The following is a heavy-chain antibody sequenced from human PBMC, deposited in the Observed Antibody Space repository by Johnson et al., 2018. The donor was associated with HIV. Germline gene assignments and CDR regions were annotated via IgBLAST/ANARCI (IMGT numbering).Heavy chain of an antibody. CDR2: IRSKTYGGTT. CDR3: TRGGYYYISGYPWAFDI. Sequence: VQLVESGGGLVQPGGSLRLSCTASGFTFGDYAMSWFRQAPGKGLEGVGFIRSKTYGGTTEYAASVKGRFIISRDDSKTIAYLQMNSLKTEDTAVYYCTRGGYYYISGYPWAFDIWGQGTMVTVSS. D-gene: IGHD3-22*01. CDR1: GFTFGDYA. J-gene: IGHJ3*02. V-gene: IGHV3-49*03.